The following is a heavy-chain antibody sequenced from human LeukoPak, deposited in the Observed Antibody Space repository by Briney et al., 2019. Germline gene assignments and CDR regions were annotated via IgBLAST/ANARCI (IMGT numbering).Heavy chain of an antibody. CDR3: ARDSITYYYDSRGRAFDI. D-gene: IGHD3-22*01. Sequence: PSETLSLTCAVYGGSFSGYYWSWIRQPPGKGLEWIGEINHSGSTNYNPSLKSRVTISVDTSKNQFSLKLSSVTAADTAVYYCARDSITYYYDSRGRAFDIWGQGTMVTVSS. CDR2: INHSGST. J-gene: IGHJ3*02. V-gene: IGHV4-34*01. CDR1: GGSFSGYY.